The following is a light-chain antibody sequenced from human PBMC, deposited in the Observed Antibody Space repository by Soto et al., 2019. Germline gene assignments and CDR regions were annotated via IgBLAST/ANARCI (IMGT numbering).Light chain of an antibody. J-gene: IGKJ1*01. CDR2: GAS. Sequence: EIVLTQSPGTLSLSPGERATLSCRASQSVSSSYLAWYQQKPGQAPRLLIYGASSRATGIPDRFSGSGSGTVFTLTISRLEPEDFAVYYCQQYGSSPCTFGQGTEVEIK. CDR1: QSVSSSY. CDR3: QQYGSSPCT. V-gene: IGKV3-20*01.